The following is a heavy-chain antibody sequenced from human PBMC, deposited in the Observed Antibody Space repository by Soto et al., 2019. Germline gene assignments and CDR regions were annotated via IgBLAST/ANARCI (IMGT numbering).Heavy chain of an antibody. V-gene: IGHV5-51*01. D-gene: IGHD5-12*01. Sequence: ESLTISCKGSGYSFTSYWIGLVRQMPGKGLEWMGIIYPGDSDTRYSPSFQGQVTISADKSISTAYLQWSSLKASDTAMYYCARHSSVEMATISSYYYGMDVWGQGTTVTVSS. J-gene: IGHJ6*02. CDR3: ARHSSVEMATISSYYYGMDV. CDR2: IYPGDSDT. CDR1: GYSFTSYW.